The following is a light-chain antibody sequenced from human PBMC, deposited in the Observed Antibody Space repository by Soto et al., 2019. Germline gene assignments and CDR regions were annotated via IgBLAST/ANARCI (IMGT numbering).Light chain of an antibody. V-gene: IGKV3-20*01. CDR2: AAS. CDR1: QIVSGNY. Sequence: EIVLTQSPGTLSLSPGERATLSCRASQIVSGNYVDWFQQKPGQAPRLLIYAASSRATGIPGRFSGSGSGTDVAHTICTLEPEDSAVYSFHQYDSSPHTLGQGTKLEIK. CDR3: HQYDSSPHT. J-gene: IGKJ2*01.